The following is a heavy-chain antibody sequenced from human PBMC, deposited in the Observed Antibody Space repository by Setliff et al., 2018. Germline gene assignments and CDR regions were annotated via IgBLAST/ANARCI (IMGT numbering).Heavy chain of an antibody. CDR2: INPNSGAT. CDR1: GYTFTGYY. V-gene: IGHV1-2*06. Sequence: ASVKVSCKASGYTFTGYYMYWVRQAPGQGLEWMGRINPNSGATIYAQKFQGRVTMTSDTSISTAYMELGRLRSDDTAVYYCARRRYYYDSSGYRWGGFYFDYWGQGTLVTVSS. J-gene: IGHJ4*02. CDR3: ARRRYYYDSSGYRWGGFYFDY. D-gene: IGHD3-22*01.